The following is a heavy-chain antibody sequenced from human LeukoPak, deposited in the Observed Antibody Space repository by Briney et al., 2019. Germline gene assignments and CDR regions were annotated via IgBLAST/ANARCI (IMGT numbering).Heavy chain of an antibody. J-gene: IGHJ6*02. CDR1: GGTFSGYA. V-gene: IGHV1-69*13. D-gene: IGHD3-22*01. Sequence: ASVKVSCKASGGTFSGYAISWVRQAPGQGLEWMGGIIPIFGTANYAQKFQGRVTITADESTSTAYMELSSLRSEDTAVYYCARYYDNYYYGMDVWGQGTTVTVSS. CDR3: ARYYDNYYYGMDV. CDR2: IIPIFGTA.